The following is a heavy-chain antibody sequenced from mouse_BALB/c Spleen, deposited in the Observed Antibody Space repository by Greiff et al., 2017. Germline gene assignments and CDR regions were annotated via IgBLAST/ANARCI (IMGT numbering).Heavy chain of an antibody. D-gene: IGHD2-4*01. CDR1: GFSLSRYS. CDR2: IWGGGST. CDR3: ARGDYDYDEAWFAY. Sequence: VKLQESGPGLVAPSQSLSITCTVSGFSLSRYSVHWVRQPPGQGLEWLGMIWGGGSTDYNSALKSRLSISKDNSKSQVFLKMNSLQTDDTAMYYWARGDYDYDEAWFAYWGQGTLVTVSA. J-gene: IGHJ3*01. V-gene: IGHV2-6-4*01.